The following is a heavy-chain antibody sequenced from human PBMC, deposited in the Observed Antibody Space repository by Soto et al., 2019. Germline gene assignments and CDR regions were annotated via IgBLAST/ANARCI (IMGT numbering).Heavy chain of an antibody. CDR1: GGTFSTDS. D-gene: IGHD4-17*01. J-gene: IGHJ3*02. CDR2: IIPIFGTS. V-gene: IGHV1-69*12. CDR3: ASGHDFGGNSDAFDI. Sequence: QVHLVQSGAEVKKPGSSVRVSCKASGGTFSTDSINWLRQAPGQGLEWMGGIIPIFGTSDYAPRFQGRVTITADQSTRTAYMELSSLIFQDTAVYYCASGHDFGGNSDAFDIWGQGTMVTVSS.